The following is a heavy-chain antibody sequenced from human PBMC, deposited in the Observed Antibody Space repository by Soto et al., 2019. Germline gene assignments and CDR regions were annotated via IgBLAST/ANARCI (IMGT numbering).Heavy chain of an antibody. J-gene: IGHJ3*02. CDR3: ARYPYTSYCSDGSCSYDAFDI. CDR2: MNPNSGNT. V-gene: IGHV1-8*01. CDR1: GYSFTSYD. Sequence: QVQMVQCGAEVKKPGASVKVSCRASGYSFTSYDVNWVRQATGQGLEWMGWMNPNSGNTAFAQKFQGRVTMTRDTPISTAYMELSGLRSEDTAVYYCARYPYTSYCSDGSCSYDAFDIWGQGTVVTVSS. D-gene: IGHD2-15*01.